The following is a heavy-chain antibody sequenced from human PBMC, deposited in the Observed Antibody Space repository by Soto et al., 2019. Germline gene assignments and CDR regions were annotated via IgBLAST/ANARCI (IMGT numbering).Heavy chain of an antibody. J-gene: IGHJ6*04. CDR2: IIPIFGTA. D-gene: IGHD2-2*01. Sequence: QVQLVQSGAEVKKPGSSVKVSCKASGGTFSSYAISWVRQAPGQGLEWMGGIIPIFGTANYAQKFQGRVTISVEETTSTADMELSSLRSEEAAVYDCARGSDIVVVPALMRNAYYYDGMDVWGEGPTVTVSS. V-gene: IGHV1-69*01. CDR1: GGTFSSYA. CDR3: ARGSDIVVVPALMRNAYYYDGMDV.